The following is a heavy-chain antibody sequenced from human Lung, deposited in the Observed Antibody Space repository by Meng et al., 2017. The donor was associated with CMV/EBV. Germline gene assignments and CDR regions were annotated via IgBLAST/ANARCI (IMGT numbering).Heavy chain of an antibody. J-gene: IGHJ5*02. D-gene: IGHD2-2*01. CDR2: IRFDGSNK. CDR1: GFTFSSYG. CDR3: AKVVVPAAQGGGNWVDP. Sequence: GGSLRLXCVASGFTFSSYGMHWVRQAPGKGLEWVAFIRFDGSNKYYADSVKGRFTISRDNSKNTLYLQLNSLRPEDTAVYYCAKVVVPAAQGGGNWVDPWXQGTLVTVSS. V-gene: IGHV3-30*02.